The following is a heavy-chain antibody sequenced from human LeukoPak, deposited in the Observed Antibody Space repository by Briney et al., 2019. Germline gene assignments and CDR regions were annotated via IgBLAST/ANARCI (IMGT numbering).Heavy chain of an antibody. D-gene: IGHD2-8*01. V-gene: IGHV3-48*03. J-gene: IGHJ4*02. CDR3: VRDGMVSAIIVDFDY. CDR2: ISSSGTIV. CDR1: GFIFTHYE. Sequence: PGGSLRLSCVGSGFIFTHYEMHWVRQAPGKGLKWISYISSSGTIVHYADSVKGRFTVSRDNAKNSLYLQMNYVRAEDTSVYYCVRDGMVSAIIVDFDYWGQGTPVTVSS.